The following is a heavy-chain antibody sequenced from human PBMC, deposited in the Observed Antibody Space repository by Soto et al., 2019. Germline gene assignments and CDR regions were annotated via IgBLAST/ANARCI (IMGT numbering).Heavy chain of an antibody. CDR1: GFTFSNAW. D-gene: IGHD3-22*01. J-gene: IGHJ4*02. V-gene: IGHV3-15*01. CDR3: TTTYYYDSSGYYPDY. Sequence: GGSLRLSCAASGFTFSNAWMSWVRQAPGKGLEWVGRIKSKTDGGTTDYAAPVKGRFTISRDDSKNTLYLQMNSLKTEDTAVYYCTTTYYYDSSGYYPDYWGQGTLVTVSS. CDR2: IKSKTDGGTT.